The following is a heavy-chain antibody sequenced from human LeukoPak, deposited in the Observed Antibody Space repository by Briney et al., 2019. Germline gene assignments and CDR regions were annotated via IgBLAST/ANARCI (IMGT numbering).Heavy chain of an antibody. CDR1: GYTFTSYG. Sequence: ASVKVSCKASGYTFTSYGISWVRQAPGQGLEWMGWISAYNGNTNYAQKLQGRVTMTTDTSTSTAYMELRSLRSDDTAVYYCARDRRYYYDSSGYQMDVWGKGTTVTVSS. V-gene: IGHV1-18*01. CDR2: ISAYNGNT. CDR3: ARDRRYYYDSSGYQMDV. D-gene: IGHD3-22*01. J-gene: IGHJ6*04.